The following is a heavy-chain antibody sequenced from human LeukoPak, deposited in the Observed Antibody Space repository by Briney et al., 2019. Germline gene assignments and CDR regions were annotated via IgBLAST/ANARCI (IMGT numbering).Heavy chain of an antibody. CDR1: GFTFSSYW. D-gene: IGHD6-13*01. CDR2: ISSSSSYI. CDR3: ARGGIAAAPY. V-gene: IGHV3-21*01. Sequence: PGGSLRLSCAASGFTFSSYWMHWVRQAPGKGLEWVSSISSSSSYIYYADSVKGRFTISRDNAKNSLYLQMNSLRAEDTAVYYCARGGIAAAPYWGQGTLVTVSS. J-gene: IGHJ4*02.